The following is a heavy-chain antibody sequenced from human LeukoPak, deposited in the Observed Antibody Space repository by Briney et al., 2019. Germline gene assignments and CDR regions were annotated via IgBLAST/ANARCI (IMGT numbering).Heavy chain of an antibody. CDR2: IRSKANSYAT. J-gene: IGHJ4*02. CDR1: GFTFSGSA. D-gene: IGHD6-13*01. V-gene: IGHV3-73*01. CDR3: TAPAGSWYYFDY. Sequence: GGSLRLSCAASGFTFSGSAMLWVRQASGKGLEWVGRIRSKANSYATAYAASVKGRFTISRDDSKNTAYLQMNSLKTEDTAVYYCTAPAGSWYYFDYWGQGTLVTVSS.